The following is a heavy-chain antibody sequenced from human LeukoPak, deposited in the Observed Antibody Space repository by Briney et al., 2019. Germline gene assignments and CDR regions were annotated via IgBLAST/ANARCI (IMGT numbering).Heavy chain of an antibody. D-gene: IGHD6-19*01. J-gene: IGHJ4*02. Sequence: GGSLRLSCAASGFTFSSYWMSWVRQAPGKGLEWVANIKQDGSEKYYVDSVKGRFTISRDNAKNSLYLQMNSLRAEDTAVYYCARGPGIAVAGDPDFDFWGQGTQVTVSS. CDR1: GFTFSSYW. V-gene: IGHV3-7*03. CDR3: ARGPGIAVAGDPDFDF. CDR2: IKQDGSEK.